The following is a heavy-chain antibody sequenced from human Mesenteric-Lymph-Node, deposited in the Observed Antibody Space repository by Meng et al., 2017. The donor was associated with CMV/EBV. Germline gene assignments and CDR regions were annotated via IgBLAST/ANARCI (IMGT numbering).Heavy chain of an antibody. V-gene: IGHV1-2*06. Sequence: SGFVVTGYFMHWVRQAPGQGLEWMGRINANTGDTDFAPKFHGRITMTRDTFINTVYMEMTRLTSDDSAVYYCARGRATTYVFDYGFDVWGQGTTVTVSS. CDR3: ARGRATTYVFDYGFDV. CDR1: GFVVTGYF. J-gene: IGHJ6*02. CDR2: INANTGDT. D-gene: IGHD5-12*01.